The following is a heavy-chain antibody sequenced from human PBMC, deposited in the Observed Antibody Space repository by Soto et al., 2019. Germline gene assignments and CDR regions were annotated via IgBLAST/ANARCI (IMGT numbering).Heavy chain of an antibody. J-gene: IGHJ6*02. CDR1: GGTFSSYA. CDR3: ARGIRGGTRLDPLYGMDV. Sequence: QVQLVQSGAEVKKPGSSVKVSCKASGGTFSSYAISWVRQAPGQGPEWMGGIIPIFGTTNYAQKFQGRVTNTADESKGTGYMELSSLRSEDTAVYYCARGIRGGTRLDPLYGMDVWGQGTTVTVSS. V-gene: IGHV1-69*01. D-gene: IGHD3-3*02. CDR2: IIPIFGTT.